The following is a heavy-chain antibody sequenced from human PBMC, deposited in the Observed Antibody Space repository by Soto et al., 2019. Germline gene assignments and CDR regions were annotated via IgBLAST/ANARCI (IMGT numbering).Heavy chain of an antibody. CDR2: ISGYSGNT. J-gene: IGHJ4*02. V-gene: IGHV1-18*01. Sequence: QVQLVQSGAEVKKPGASVKVSCKASGYTFTSYGINWVRQAPGQGLEWMGWISGYSGNTNYAQKLRGRVTMTPDTSTSTAYMELRSLRSDDTAVYYCAREGGYSYEYYFDYWGQGTLVTVSS. CDR1: GYTFTSYG. CDR3: AREGGYSYEYYFDY. D-gene: IGHD5-18*01.